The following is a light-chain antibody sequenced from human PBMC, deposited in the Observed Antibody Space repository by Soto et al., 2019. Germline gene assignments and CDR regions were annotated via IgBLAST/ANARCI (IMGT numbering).Light chain of an antibody. J-gene: IGKJ2*01. CDR2: GAS. Sequence: EIVLTQSPGTLSLSPGERATLSCRASQTVSSSYLTWYQQKPGQAPRLLIYGASSRATGIPDRFSGSGSGTDFTLTIRRLEPEDFAVYYCQPYGSSSYTFGQGTKLVIK. CDR3: QPYGSSSYT. V-gene: IGKV3-20*01. CDR1: QTVSSSY.